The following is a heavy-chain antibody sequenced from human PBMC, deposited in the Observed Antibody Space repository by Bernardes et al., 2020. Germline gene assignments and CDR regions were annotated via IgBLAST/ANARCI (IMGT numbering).Heavy chain of an antibody. CDR2: IRSKAYGGTT. CDR1: GFTFGDYA. D-gene: IGHD3-10*01. V-gene: IGHV3-49*03. Sequence: GGSLRLSCTASGFTFGDYAMSWFRQAPGKGLEWVGFIRSKAYGGTTEYAASVKGRFTISRDDSKSIAYLQMNSLKTEDTAVYYCTRVRITMVQGVISTYYYYGMDVWGKGTTVTVSS. J-gene: IGHJ6*04. CDR3: TRVRITMVQGVISTYYYYGMDV.